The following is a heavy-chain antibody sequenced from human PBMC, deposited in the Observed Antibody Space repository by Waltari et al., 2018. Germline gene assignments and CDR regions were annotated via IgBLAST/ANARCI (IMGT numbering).Heavy chain of an antibody. CDR2: MKTDVTSI. CDR3: TRNPGY. V-gene: IGHV3-74*03. CDR1: DFFTDYW. J-gene: IGHJ4*02. Sequence: EVQLVNSGGGLVQPGGSLRLSCAASDFFTDYWLDWVRQAPGKGLVGVSLMKTDVTSITYADSVKGRFTISRDSAKNTYYLQMNSLRAEDTAVYYCTRNPGYWGQGTLVTVSS.